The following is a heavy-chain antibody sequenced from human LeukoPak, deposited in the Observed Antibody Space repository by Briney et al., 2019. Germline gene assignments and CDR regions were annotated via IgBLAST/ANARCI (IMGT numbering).Heavy chain of an antibody. D-gene: IGHD4-23*01. V-gene: IGHV4-34*01. CDR1: GGSFSGYY. J-gene: IGHJ4*02. CDR2: INHSGST. Sequence: SETLSLTCAVYGGSFSGYYWSWIRQPPGKGLEWIGEINHSGSTNYNPSLKSRVTISVDTSKNQFSLKLSSVTAADTAVYYCARHNAEYGGLPDFFDYWGQGTLVTVSS. CDR3: ARHNAEYGGLPDFFDY.